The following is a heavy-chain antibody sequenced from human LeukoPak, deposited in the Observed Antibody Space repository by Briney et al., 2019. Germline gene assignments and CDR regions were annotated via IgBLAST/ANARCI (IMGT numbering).Heavy chain of an antibody. Sequence: SETLSLTCTVSGGSISSGGYYWSWIRQHPGKGLEWIGYIYYSGSTYYNPSLKSRVTISVDTSKNQFSLKLSSVTAADTAVYYCARGSWYYGSGRYFDYWGQGTLFTVSS. J-gene: IGHJ4*02. D-gene: IGHD3-10*01. CDR3: ARGSWYYGSGRYFDY. CDR1: GGSISSGGYY. CDR2: IYYSGST. V-gene: IGHV4-31*03.